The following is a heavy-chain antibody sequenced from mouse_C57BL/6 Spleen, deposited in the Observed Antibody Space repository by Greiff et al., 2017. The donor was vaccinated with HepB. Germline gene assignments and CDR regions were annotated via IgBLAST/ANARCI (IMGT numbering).Heavy chain of an antibody. Sequence: EVMLVESGGGLVKPGGSLKLSCAASGFTFSDYGMHWVRQAPEKGLEWVAYISSGSSTIYYADTVKGRFTISRDNAKNNLFLQMTSLRSEDTAMYYCARYSVGYAMDYWGQGTSVTVSS. CDR3: ARYSVGYAMDY. CDR2: ISSGSSTI. V-gene: IGHV5-17*01. J-gene: IGHJ4*01. CDR1: GFTFSDYG.